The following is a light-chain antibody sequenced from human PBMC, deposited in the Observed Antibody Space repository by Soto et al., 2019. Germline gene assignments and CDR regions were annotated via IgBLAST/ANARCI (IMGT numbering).Light chain of an antibody. CDR1: QSVSSY. J-gene: IGKJ5*01. CDR2: DAS. V-gene: IGKV3-11*01. CDR3: QQRSSWPGT. Sequence: EIVLTQSTATLSLSLGERATLSCRASQSVSSYLAWFQQKPGQAPRLLIYDASNRATGVPARFSGSGSGTDFTLTISSLEPEDFAVYYCQQRSSWPGTFGQGTRLEIK.